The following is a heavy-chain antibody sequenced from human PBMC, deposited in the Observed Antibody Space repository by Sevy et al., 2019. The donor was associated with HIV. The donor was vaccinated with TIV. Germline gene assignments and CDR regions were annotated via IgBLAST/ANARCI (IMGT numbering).Heavy chain of an antibody. V-gene: IGHV3-23*01. CDR1: GFTFSSYA. Sequence: GGSLRLSCAASGFTFSSYAMSWVRQAPGKGLEWVSAISGSGGSTYYADSVKGRFTISRDNSKNTLYLQMNSLRAEDTALYYCAKGRGSSGYYYFDYWGQGTLVTVSS. D-gene: IGHD6-19*01. CDR3: AKGRGSSGYYYFDY. CDR2: ISGSGGST. J-gene: IGHJ4*02.